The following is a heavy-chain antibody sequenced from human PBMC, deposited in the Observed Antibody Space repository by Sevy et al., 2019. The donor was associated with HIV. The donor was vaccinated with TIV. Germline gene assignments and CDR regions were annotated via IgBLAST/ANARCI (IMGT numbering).Heavy chain of an antibody. CDR3: VRAIQSEGSF. D-gene: IGHD2-21*01. J-gene: IGHJ4*02. CDR1: GFSLESYW. Sequence: GESLKISCVASGFSLESYWMNWVRQAPGKPLEWVANIKEDDTVKYYVASVKGRFTISRDNGRNLVYLLMNNLKVEDTALYYCVRAIQSEGSFWGQGTRVTVSS. V-gene: IGHV3-7*04. CDR2: IKEDDTVK.